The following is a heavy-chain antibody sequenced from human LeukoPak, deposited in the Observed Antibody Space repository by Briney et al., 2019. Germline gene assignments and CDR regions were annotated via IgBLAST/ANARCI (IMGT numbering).Heavy chain of an antibody. D-gene: IGHD1-26*01. Sequence: PSETLSLTCTVSGGSISSSSYYWGWIRQPPGQGLEWIGSIYYSGSTYYNPSLKSRVTISVDTSKNQFSLKLSSVTAADTAVYYCARPFYSGSYSAAFDIWGQGTMVTVSS. J-gene: IGHJ3*02. CDR3: ARPFYSGSYSAAFDI. CDR2: IYYSGST. CDR1: GGSISSSSYY. V-gene: IGHV4-39*01.